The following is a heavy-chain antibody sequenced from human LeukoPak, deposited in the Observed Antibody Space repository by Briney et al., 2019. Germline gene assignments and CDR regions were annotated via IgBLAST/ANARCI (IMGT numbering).Heavy chain of an antibody. CDR1: RFTLSSYE. V-gene: IGHV3-48*03. D-gene: IGHD1-14*01. CDR3: ARARSSYNPVYFYYYMDV. J-gene: IGHJ6*03. CDR2: LSSSGSTI. Sequence: PGGSLRLSCAASRFTLSSYEMNWVRQAPGKGLEWVSYLSSSGSTIYYADSVKGRFTISRDYAKNSLYLQMNSLRAEDTAVYFCARARSSYNPVYFYYYMDVWGKGTTVTISS.